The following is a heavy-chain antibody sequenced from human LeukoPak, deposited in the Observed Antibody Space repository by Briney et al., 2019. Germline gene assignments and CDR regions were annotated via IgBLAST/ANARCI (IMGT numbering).Heavy chain of an antibody. CDR1: GYTFTSYG. CDR2: ISAYNGNT. J-gene: IGHJ3*02. V-gene: IGHV1-18*01. Sequence: ASVKVSCKASGYTFTSYGISWVRQAPGQGLEWMGWISAYNGNTNNAQKLQGRVNMTTATSTSTAYMELRSLRSDDSAVYYCARLWSMIVGAFDIWGQGTMVTVSS. D-gene: IGHD3-22*01. CDR3: ARLWSMIVGAFDI.